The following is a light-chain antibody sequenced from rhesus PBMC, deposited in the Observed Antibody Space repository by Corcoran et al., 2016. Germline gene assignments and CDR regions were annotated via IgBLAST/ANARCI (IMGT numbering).Light chain of an antibody. CDR2: HND. CDR3: ATWDDSLINYI. CDR1: SSNIGSNS. V-gene: IGLV1-60*01. J-gene: IGLJ1*01. Sequence: QSVLTQPPSASEAARKSVTISCSGSSSNIGSNSVSWYQQLPGTAPKLLIFHNDQRASGVSDRFSGSKSGTSASLAISGLQTEDEADYYCATWDDSLINYIFGAGTRLTVL.